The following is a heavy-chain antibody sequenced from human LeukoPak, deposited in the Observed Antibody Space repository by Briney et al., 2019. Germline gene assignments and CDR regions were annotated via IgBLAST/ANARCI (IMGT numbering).Heavy chain of an antibody. V-gene: IGHV1-2*02. CDR3: ARDLLDGGSGSYLRYYYYMDV. CDR1: GYTFTGYY. CDR2: INPNSGGT. J-gene: IGHJ6*03. D-gene: IGHD3-10*01. Sequence: ASVKVSCKASGYTFTGYYMHWVRQAPGQGLEWMGWINPNSGGTNYAQKFQGRVTMTRDTSISTAYMELSRLRSDDTAVYYCARDLLDGGSGSYLRYYYYMDVWGKGTTVTVSS.